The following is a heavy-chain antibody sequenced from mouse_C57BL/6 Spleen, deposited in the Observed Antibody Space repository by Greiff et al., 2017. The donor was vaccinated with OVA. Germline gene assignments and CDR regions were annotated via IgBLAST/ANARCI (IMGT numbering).Heavy chain of an antibody. V-gene: IGHV5-17*01. CDR3: ARQGTTVVDWYFDV. CDR2: ISSGSSTI. CDR1: GFTFSDYG. J-gene: IGHJ1*03. Sequence: EVQVVESGGGLVKPGGSLKLSCAASGFTFSDYGMHWVRQAPEQGLEWVAYISSGSSTIYYADTVKGRFTISRDNAKNTLFLQMTSLRSEDTAMYYCARQGTTVVDWYFDVWGTGTTVTVSS. D-gene: IGHD1-1*01.